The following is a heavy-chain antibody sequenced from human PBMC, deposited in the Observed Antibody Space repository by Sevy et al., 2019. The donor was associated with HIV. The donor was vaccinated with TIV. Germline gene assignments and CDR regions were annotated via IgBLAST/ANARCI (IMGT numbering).Heavy chain of an antibody. CDR1: GYTFTSYH. J-gene: IGHJ6*02. CDR2: MNPNSGNT. CDR3: ARGEPSKRGYSGYGYYYGMDV. V-gene: IGHV1-8*01. Sequence: NPRASVKVSCKASGYTFTSYHINWVRQATGQGLEWMGWMNPNSGNTGYAQRFQGRVTMTRNTSISTAYLELSSLRSEDTAVYYCARGEPSKRGYSGYGYYYGMDVWGQGTTVTVSS. D-gene: IGHD5-12*01.